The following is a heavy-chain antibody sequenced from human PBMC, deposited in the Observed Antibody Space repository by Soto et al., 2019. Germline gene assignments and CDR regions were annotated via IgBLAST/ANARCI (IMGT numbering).Heavy chain of an antibody. CDR2: IYPGDSDT. Sequence: GESLKISCKGSGYNFTSCCIGWVRQMPGKGLEWMGIIYPGDSDTRYGPSFQGQVTISADKSMSTAYLQWSSLKASDTAMYYCERQIPRLQSFDYWGQGTLVTVSS. D-gene: IGHD4-4*01. V-gene: IGHV5-51*01. CDR1: GYNFTSCC. CDR3: ERQIPRLQSFDY. J-gene: IGHJ4*02.